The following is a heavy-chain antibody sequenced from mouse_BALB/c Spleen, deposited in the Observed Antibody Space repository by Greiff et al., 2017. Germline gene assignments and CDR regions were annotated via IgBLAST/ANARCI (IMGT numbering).Heavy chain of an antibody. CDR2: ISNGGGST. J-gene: IGHJ3*01. D-gene: IGHD1-1*01. V-gene: IGHV5-12-2*01. Sequence: EVKLVESGGGLVQPGGSLKLSCAASGFTFSSYTMSWVRQTPEKRLEWVAYISNGGGSTYYPDTVKGRFTISRDNAKNTLYLQMSSLKSEDTAMYYCASPIGAVGEGFAYWGQGTLVTVAA. CDR1: GFTFSSYT. CDR3: ASPIGAVGEGFAY.